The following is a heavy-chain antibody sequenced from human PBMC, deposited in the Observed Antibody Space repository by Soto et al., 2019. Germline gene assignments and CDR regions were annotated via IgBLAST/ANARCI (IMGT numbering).Heavy chain of an antibody. CDR2: IYHSGST. Sequence: SETLSLTCAVSGGSISSSNWWSWVRQPPGKGLEWIGEIYHSGSTNYNPSLKSRVTISVDKSKNQFSLKLSSVTAADTAVYYRARTVDIVATILGYWGQGTLVTVSS. CDR1: GGSISSSNW. V-gene: IGHV4-4*02. CDR3: ARTVDIVATILGY. D-gene: IGHD5-12*01. J-gene: IGHJ4*02.